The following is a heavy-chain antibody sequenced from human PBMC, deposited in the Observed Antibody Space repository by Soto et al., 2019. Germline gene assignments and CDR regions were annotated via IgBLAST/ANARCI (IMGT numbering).Heavy chain of an antibody. D-gene: IGHD3-10*01. Sequence: GGSLRLSCAASGFTFSSYGMHWVRQAPGKGLEWVAVISYDGSNKYYADSVKGRFTNSRDNSKNTLYLQMNSLRAEDTAVYYCAKMVYYGSGSFDYWGQGTLVTVSS. V-gene: IGHV3-30*18. CDR1: GFTFSSYG. CDR3: AKMVYYGSGSFDY. J-gene: IGHJ4*02. CDR2: ISYDGSNK.